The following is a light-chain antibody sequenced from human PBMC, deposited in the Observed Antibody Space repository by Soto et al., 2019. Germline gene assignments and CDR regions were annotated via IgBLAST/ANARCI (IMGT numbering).Light chain of an antibody. J-gene: IGKJ2*01. CDR2: AAS. CDR3: QQSYSTPRYT. Sequence: DIQMTQSPSSLSASVGERVTITCRASQSISSYLNWYQQKPGKAPKLLIYAASSLQSGVPSRFSGSGSGTDFTLTFSSLQPEDFATYYCQQSYSTPRYTFGQGTKLEIK. V-gene: IGKV1-39*01. CDR1: QSISSY.